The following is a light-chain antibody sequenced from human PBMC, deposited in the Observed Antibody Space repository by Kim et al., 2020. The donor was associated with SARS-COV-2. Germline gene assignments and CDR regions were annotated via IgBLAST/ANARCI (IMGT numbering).Light chain of an antibody. CDR1: QGIRND. V-gene: IGKV1-6*01. CDR2: AAS. J-gene: IGKJ4*01. Sequence: ATVGNGATSTCRASQGIRNDLGWYQQKPGKAPKLLIYAASSLQSGVPSRFSGSGSGTDFTLTISRLQPEDLATYYCLQDYNYPLTFGGGTKVDIK. CDR3: LQDYNYPLT.